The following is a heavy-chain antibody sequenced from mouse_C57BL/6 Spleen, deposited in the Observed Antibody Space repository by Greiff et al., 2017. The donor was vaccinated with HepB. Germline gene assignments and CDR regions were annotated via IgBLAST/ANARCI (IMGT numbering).Heavy chain of an antibody. V-gene: IGHV1-39*01. J-gene: IGHJ4*01. CDR2: INPNYGTT. CDR3: ARRDDYLDYAMDY. Sequence: EVQLQQPGPELVKPGASVKISCKASGYSFTDYNMNWVKQSNGKSLEWIGVINPNYGTTNYNQKFKGKATLTVDQSSSTAYMQLNSLTSEDSAVYYCARRDDYLDYAMDYWGQGTAVTVSS. D-gene: IGHD2-4*01. CDR1: GYSFTDYN.